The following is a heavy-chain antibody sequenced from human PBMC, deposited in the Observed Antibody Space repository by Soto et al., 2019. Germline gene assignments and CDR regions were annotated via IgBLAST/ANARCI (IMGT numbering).Heavy chain of an antibody. D-gene: IGHD5-18*01. V-gene: IGHV4-4*02. CDR1: DASITSTNW. J-gene: IGHJ4*02. CDR2: IFHSGST. Sequence: PSETLSLTCAVSDASITSTNWWSWARQPPGKGLEWIGEIFHSGSTNYNPSLKSRVTISVDTSKNQFSLKLSSVTAADTAVYYCARGRIQLWYPFDYWGQGTLVTVSS. CDR3: ARGRIQLWYPFDY.